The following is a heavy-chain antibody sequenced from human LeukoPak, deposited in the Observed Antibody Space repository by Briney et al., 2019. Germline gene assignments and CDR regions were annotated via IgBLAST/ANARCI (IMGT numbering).Heavy chain of an antibody. Sequence: GGSLRLSCAAPGFTFSSYEMNWVRQAPGKGLEWVSYISSSGTSIYYADSVKGRFTISRDNAKNSLYLQMNSLRAEDTAVYYCARGSGTTTFDYWGQGTLVTVSS. CDR3: ARGSGTTTFDY. J-gene: IGHJ4*02. CDR1: GFTFSSYE. CDR2: ISSSGTSI. D-gene: IGHD1-14*01. V-gene: IGHV3-48*03.